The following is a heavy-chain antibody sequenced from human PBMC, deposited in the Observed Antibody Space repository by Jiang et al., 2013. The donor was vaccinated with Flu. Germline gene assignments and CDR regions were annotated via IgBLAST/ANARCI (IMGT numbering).Heavy chain of an antibody. D-gene: IGHD3-9*01. CDR1: GYTFTGYY. CDR2: INPNSGGT. CDR3: ARGVDFDWLLLFR. J-gene: IGHJ4*02. Sequence: SGAEVKKPGASVKVSCKASGYTFTGYYMHWVRQAPGQGLEWMGWINPNSGGTNYAQKFQGWVTMTRDTSISTAYMELSRLRSDDTAVYYCARGVDFDWLLLFRWGQGTLVTVSS. V-gene: IGHV1-2*04.